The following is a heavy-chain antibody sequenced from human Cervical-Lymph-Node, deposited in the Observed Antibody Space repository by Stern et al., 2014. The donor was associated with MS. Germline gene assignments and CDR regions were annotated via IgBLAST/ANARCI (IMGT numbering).Heavy chain of an antibody. J-gene: IGHJ4*02. V-gene: IGHV3-23*04. D-gene: IGHD6-19*01. Sequence: EVQLVESGGTLVQPGGSLRLSCAASGFTFSSYAMSWVRQAPGQGLEWVSVMSGMDGSTFYGDSVKGRFTISRDNSKNTLFLQMNSLRAEDTAVYYCAKVYGSGPFDYWGQGTLVTVSS. CDR3: AKVYGSGPFDY. CDR1: GFTFSSYA. CDR2: MSGMDGST.